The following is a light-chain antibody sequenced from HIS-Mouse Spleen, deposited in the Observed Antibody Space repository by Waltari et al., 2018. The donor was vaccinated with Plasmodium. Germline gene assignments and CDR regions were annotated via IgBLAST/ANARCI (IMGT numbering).Light chain of an antibody. Sequence: SYELTQPPSVSVSPGQTARITCPGDALPKKYAYWYQQKSGQAPVLVIDEDSQRPSGIPERFSGSSSGTMATLTISGAQVEDEADYYCYSTDSSGNHRVFGGGTKLTVL. J-gene: IGLJ3*02. V-gene: IGLV3-10*01. CDR2: EDS. CDR1: ALPKKY. CDR3: YSTDSSGNHRV.